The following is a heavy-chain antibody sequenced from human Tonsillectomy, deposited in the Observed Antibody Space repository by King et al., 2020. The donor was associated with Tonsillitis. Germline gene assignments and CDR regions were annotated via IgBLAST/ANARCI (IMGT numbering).Heavy chain of an antibody. V-gene: IGHV1-2*02. J-gene: IGHJ4*02. Sequence: QLVQSGAEVKKPGASVKVSCKASGYTFTGYYIHWVRQAPGQGLEWMGWINPHSGDTNYGQRFQDRVTMTRDTSISTAYMEGSSLTADDTAIYYCAREWEEVKEPFDYWGQGTLVIVSS. D-gene: IGHD1-26*01. CDR2: INPHSGDT. CDR3: AREWEEVKEPFDY. CDR1: GYTFTGYY.